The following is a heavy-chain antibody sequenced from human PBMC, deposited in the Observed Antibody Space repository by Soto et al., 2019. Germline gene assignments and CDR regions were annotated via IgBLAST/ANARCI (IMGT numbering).Heavy chain of an antibody. J-gene: IGHJ4*02. D-gene: IGHD1-26*01. V-gene: IGHV3-49*03. CDR3: TRDRLWELQLFDY. Sequence: GGSLRLSCTASGFTFGDYAMSWFRQAPGKGLEWVGFIRSKAYGGTTEYAASVKGRFTISRDDSKSIAYLQMNSLKTEDTAVYYCTRDRLWELQLFDYWGQGTLVTVSS. CDR1: GFTFGDYA. CDR2: IRSKAYGGTT.